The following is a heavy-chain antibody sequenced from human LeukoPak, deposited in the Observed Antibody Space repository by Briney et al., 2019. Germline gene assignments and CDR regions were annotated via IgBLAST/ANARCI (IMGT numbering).Heavy chain of an antibody. Sequence: GGSLRLSCAASGFTVSSNYMSWVRQAPGKGPEWVSVIYSGGSTYYADSVKGRFTISRDNSKNTLYLQMNSLRAEDTAVYYCARELYPNGMDVWGQGTTVTVSS. CDR3: ARELYPNGMDV. CDR1: GFTVSSNY. J-gene: IGHJ6*02. D-gene: IGHD5/OR15-5a*01. CDR2: IYSGGST. V-gene: IGHV3-53*01.